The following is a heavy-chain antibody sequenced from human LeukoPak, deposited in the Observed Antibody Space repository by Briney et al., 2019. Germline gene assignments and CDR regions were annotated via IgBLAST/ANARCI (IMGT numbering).Heavy chain of an antibody. V-gene: IGHV4-4*07. D-gene: IGHD5-12*01. CDR2: IYTSGST. CDR1: GGSISSYY. J-gene: IGHJ5*02. Sequence: SATLSLTCTVSGGSISSYYWSWIRQHAGKGLEWIGRIYTSGSTNYNPSLKSRVTMSVDTSKNQFSMKLSSVTAADTAVYYCASQPYSGYGGNNWFDPWGQGTLVTVSS. CDR3: ASQPYSGYGGNNWFDP.